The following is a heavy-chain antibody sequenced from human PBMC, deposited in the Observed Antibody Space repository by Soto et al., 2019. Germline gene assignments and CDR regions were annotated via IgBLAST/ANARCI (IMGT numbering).Heavy chain of an antibody. Sequence: QVLLVDSGGGVVQPGRSLRLSWAASGFTFSSYAMNWVLQAPGKGLEWVALISHDGINKYYADSVRGRFTISRDSSTNTLYLQMNRLRAADTDVYYCGRCPSTSCHLGSDYWGQGTLVTVSS. J-gene: IGHJ4*02. CDR1: GFTFSSYA. CDR3: GRCPSTSCHLGSDY. V-gene: IGHV3-30-3*01. CDR2: ISHDGINK. D-gene: IGHD2-2*01.